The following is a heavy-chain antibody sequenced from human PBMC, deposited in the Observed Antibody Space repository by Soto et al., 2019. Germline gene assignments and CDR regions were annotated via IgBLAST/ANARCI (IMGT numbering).Heavy chain of an antibody. CDR1: GFTFSSYS. J-gene: IGHJ5*02. CDR3: ARDPSGYCSSTSCYVGDINWFDP. V-gene: IGHV3-21*01. Sequence: ESGGGLVKPGGSLRLSCAASGFTFSSYSMNWVRQAPGKGLEWVSSISSSSSYIYYADSVKGRFTISRDNAKNSLYLQMNSLRAEDTAVFHCARDPSGYCSSTSCYVGDINWFDPWGQGTLVTVSS. D-gene: IGHD2-2*01. CDR2: ISSSSSYI.